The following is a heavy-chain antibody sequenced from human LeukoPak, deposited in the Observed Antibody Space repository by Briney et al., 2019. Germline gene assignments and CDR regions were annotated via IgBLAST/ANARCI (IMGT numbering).Heavy chain of an antibody. V-gene: IGHV4-59*12. CDR3: ARVEDGYGSGRRENNYYYYMDV. Sequence: LSQTLSLTCGVSGGSICIFYWSCIPHPPGKGLECIGDIHYSGGTNVNRSLKSRVTISVDTSKDQFSLKLSSVTAADKAVYYSARVEDGYGSGRRENNYYYYMDVWGKGTTVTISS. D-gene: IGHD3-10*01. CDR1: GGSICIFY. J-gene: IGHJ6*03. CDR2: IHYSGGT.